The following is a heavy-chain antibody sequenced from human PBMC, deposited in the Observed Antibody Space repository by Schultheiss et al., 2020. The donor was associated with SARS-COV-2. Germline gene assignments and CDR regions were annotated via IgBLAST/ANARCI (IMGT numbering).Heavy chain of an antibody. D-gene: IGHD6-13*01. Sequence: GGSLRLSCTGSGFTFGDYALNWVRQPPGKGLEWVGFIRSKAYGGTPEYAASVRGRFTISRDDSKSIAYLQMSTLKIEDTAVYYCTKERSWFRYYYMDVWGKGTTVTVSS. J-gene: IGHJ6*03. CDR2: IRSKAYGGTP. V-gene: IGHV3-49*04. CDR1: GFTFGDYA. CDR3: TKERSWFRYYYMDV.